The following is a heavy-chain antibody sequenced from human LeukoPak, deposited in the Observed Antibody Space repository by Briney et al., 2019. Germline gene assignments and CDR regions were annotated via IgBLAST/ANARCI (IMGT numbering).Heavy chain of an antibody. CDR3: ARDRHQYSSSPRYYYYMDV. Sequence: ALVKVSCKASGYAFTGCHVSWVRQAPGQGLEWMGGIIPIFGTANYAQKFQGRVTITADESTSTAYMELSSLRSEDTAVYYCARDRHQYSSSPRYYYYMDVWGKGTTVTVSS. V-gene: IGHV1-69*13. J-gene: IGHJ6*03. D-gene: IGHD6-6*01. CDR2: IIPIFGTA. CDR1: GYAFTGCH.